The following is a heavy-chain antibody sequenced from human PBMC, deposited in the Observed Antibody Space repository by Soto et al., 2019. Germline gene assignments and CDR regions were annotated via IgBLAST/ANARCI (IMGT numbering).Heavy chain of an antibody. Sequence: QVQLVQSGAEVKKPGASVKVSCKASGYTFTSQNMHWVRQAPGQGLEWMGVINPSIGTTTYAQKFQGRVTMTSDTSTSSVYMEVSSLRSEDRAVYYCISTLGARFDYWGQGTLVTVSS. D-gene: IGHD1-26*01. J-gene: IGHJ4*02. CDR3: ISTLGARFDY. V-gene: IGHV1-46*03. CDR1: GYTFTSQN. CDR2: INPSIGTT.